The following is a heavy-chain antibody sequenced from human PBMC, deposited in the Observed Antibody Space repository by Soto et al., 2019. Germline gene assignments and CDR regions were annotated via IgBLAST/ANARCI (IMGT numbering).Heavy chain of an antibody. Sequence: GGSLRLSCAASGFTVSSNYMSWVRQAPGKGLEWVSVIYSGGSAYYADSVKGRFTISRDNSKNTLYLQMNSLRAEDTAVYYCAREGYSSGYYYYYGMDVWGQGTTVTVSS. J-gene: IGHJ6*02. D-gene: IGHD3-22*01. CDR2: IYSGGSA. V-gene: IGHV3-66*01. CDR3: AREGYSSGYYYYYGMDV. CDR1: GFTVSSNY.